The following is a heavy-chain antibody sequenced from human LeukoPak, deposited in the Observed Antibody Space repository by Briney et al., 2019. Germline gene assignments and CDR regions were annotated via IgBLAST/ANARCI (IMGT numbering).Heavy chain of an antibody. D-gene: IGHD6-19*01. CDR1: GFTFSSYW. Sequence: GGSLRLSCAASGFTFSSYWMHWVRQAPGKGLVWVSRINSDGSSTSYADSVKGRFTISRDNSKSTLYLQMNSLRAEDTAVYYCANTPTPIAVAGIFDYWGQGTLVTVSS. CDR2: INSDGSST. J-gene: IGHJ4*02. CDR3: ANTPTPIAVAGIFDY. V-gene: IGHV3-74*01.